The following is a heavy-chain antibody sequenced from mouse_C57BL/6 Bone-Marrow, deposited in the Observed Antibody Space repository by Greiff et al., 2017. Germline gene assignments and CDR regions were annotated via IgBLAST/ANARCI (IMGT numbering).Heavy chain of an antibody. Sequence: QVHVKQSRAELVRPGASVTLSCKASGYTFTDYEMHWVKQTPVHGLEWIGAIDPETGGTAYNQKFKGKAILTADKSSSTAYMELRSLTSEDSAVYYCTFTTVVDYWGQGTTLTVSS. CDR3: TFTTVVDY. J-gene: IGHJ2*01. CDR1: GYTFTDYE. V-gene: IGHV1-15*01. CDR2: IDPETGGT. D-gene: IGHD1-1*01.